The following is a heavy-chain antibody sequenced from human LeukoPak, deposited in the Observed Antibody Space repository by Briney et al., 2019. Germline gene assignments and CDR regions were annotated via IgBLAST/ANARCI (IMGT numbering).Heavy chain of an antibody. J-gene: IGHJ6*02. V-gene: IGHV3-33*06. CDR2: IWYDGSNK. CDR1: GFTFSSYG. CDR3: SKSIYYYGSGSYYNLDYYGMDV. D-gene: IGHD3-10*01. Sequence: GGSLRLSCAASGFTFSSYGMHWVRQAPGKGLEWVAVIWYDGSNKYYADSVKGRFTISRDNSKNTLYLQMNSLRAEDTAVYYCSKSIYYYGSGSYYNLDYYGMDVWGQGTTVTVSS.